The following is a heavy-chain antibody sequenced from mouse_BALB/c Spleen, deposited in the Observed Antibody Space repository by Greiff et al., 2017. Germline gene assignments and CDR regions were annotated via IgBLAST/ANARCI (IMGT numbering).Heavy chain of an antibody. CDR1: GFTFSDYY. Sequence: EVKLVESGGGLVKPGGSLKLSCAASGFTFSDYYMYWVRQTPEKRLEWVATISDGGSYTYYPDSVKGRFTISRDNAKNNLYLQMSSLKSEDTAMYYCARKYYRYDEGWFAYWGQGTLVTVSA. V-gene: IGHV5-4*02. D-gene: IGHD2-14*01. CDR2: ISDGGSYT. J-gene: IGHJ3*01. CDR3: ARKYYRYDEGWFAY.